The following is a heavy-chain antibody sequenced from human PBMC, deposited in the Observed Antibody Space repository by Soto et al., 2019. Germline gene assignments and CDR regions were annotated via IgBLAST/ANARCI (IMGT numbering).Heavy chain of an antibody. CDR2: INHSGST. Sequence: PSETLSLTCAVYGGSFSGYYWSWIRQPPGKGLEWIGEINHSGSTNYNPSLKSRVTISVDTSKNQFSLKLSSVTAADTAVYYCARRAARRPFDYWGQGTLVTVSS. D-gene: IGHD6-6*01. CDR1: GGSFSGYY. CDR3: ARRAARRPFDY. V-gene: IGHV4-34*01. J-gene: IGHJ4*02.